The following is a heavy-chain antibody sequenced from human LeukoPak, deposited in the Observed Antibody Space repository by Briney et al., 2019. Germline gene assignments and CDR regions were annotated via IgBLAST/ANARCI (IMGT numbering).Heavy chain of an antibody. J-gene: IGHJ4*02. Sequence: PSETLSLTFAVYGGSFSGYYWSWIRQPPGKGLEWIGEINHSGSTNYNPSLKSRVTISVDTSKNQFSLKLSSVTAADTAVYYCARRVLPQTADYWGQGTLVTVSS. CDR3: ARRVLPQTADY. V-gene: IGHV4-34*01. CDR1: GGSFSGYY. CDR2: INHSGST. D-gene: IGHD1-14*01.